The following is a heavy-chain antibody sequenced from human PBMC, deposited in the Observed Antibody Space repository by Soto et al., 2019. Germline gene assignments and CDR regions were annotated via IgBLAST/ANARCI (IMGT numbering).Heavy chain of an antibody. CDR2: IYWDDDK. D-gene: IGHD3-3*01. V-gene: IGHV2-5*02. J-gene: IGHJ4*02. Sequence: SGPTLVNPTQTLTLTCTFSGFSLSTSGVGVGWIRQPPGKALEWLALIYWDDDKRYSPSLKSRLTITKDTSKNQVVLTMTNMDPVDTATYYCAHRILRFLEWPTYYFDYWGQGTLVTVSS. CDR3: AHRILRFLEWPTYYFDY. CDR1: GFSLSTSGVG.